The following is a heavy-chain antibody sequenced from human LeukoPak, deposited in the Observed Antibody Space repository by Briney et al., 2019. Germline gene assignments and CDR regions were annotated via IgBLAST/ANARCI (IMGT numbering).Heavy chain of an antibody. CDR1: GFSLITRGMC. CDR3: ARISAYGDYYFDY. CDR2: IDWDDDE. D-gene: IGHD4-17*01. J-gene: IGHJ4*02. V-gene: IGHV2-70*01. Sequence: ESGPALVKPTPTLTLTRTFSGFSLITRGMCVSWIRQPPGKALEWLSLIDWDDDEYYSTSLKTRLTISKDTFKNQVVLTMTNMDPVDTATYYCARISAYGDYYFDYWGQGTLVTVSS.